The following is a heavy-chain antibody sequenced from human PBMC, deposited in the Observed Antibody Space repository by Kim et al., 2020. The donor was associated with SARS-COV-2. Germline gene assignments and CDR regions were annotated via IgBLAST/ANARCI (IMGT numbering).Heavy chain of an antibody. Sequence: GGSLRLSCAASGFTFSSYEMNWVRQAPGKGLEWISYISSSGSTIYYADSVKGRFTISRDNAKNSLYLQMSSLRAEDTAIYYCARDYSNLFDYWGQGTLVTVSS. CDR3: ARDYSNLFDY. CDR1: GFTFSSYE. CDR2: ISSSGSTI. V-gene: IGHV3-48*03. D-gene: IGHD1-7*01. J-gene: IGHJ4*02.